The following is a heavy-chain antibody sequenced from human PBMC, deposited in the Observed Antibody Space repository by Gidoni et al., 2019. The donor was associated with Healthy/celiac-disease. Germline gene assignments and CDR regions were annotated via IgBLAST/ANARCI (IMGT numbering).Heavy chain of an antibody. V-gene: IGHV4-59*08. CDR1: GGSISSYY. CDR3: ARTGYSYGYYYYYYMDV. J-gene: IGHJ6*03. CDR2: IYYSGST. Sequence: QVQLQESGPGLVKPSETLSLTCPVSGGSISSYYWSWIRQPPGKGLEWIGYIYYSGSTNYNPSLKSRVTISVDTSKNQFSLKLSSVTAADTAVYYCARTGYSYGYYYYYYMDVWGKGTTVTVSS. D-gene: IGHD5-18*01.